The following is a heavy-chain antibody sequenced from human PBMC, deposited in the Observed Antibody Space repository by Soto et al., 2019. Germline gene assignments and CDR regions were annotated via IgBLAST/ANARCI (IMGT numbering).Heavy chain of an antibody. D-gene: IGHD6-19*01. V-gene: IGHV3-23*01. CDR2: ISGSGGST. CDR1: GFTFSSYA. CDR3: AKNRGGQWLAYYFDY. Sequence: GGSLRLSCAASGFTFSSYALSWVRQAPGKGLEWVSVISGSGGSTYYADSVKGRFTISRDNSKNTLYLQMNSLRAEDTAIYYCAKNRGGQWLAYYFDYWGQGTLVTVSS. J-gene: IGHJ4*02.